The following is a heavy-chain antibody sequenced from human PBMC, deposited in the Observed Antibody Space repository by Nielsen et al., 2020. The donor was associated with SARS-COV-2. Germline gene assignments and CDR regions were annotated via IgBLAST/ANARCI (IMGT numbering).Heavy chain of an antibody. J-gene: IGHJ4*02. CDR1: GASISRYY. Sequence: SETLSLTCTVSGASISRYYWSWIRQPPGKGLEWIGYIYYSGSTNYNPSLKSRVTISVDTSKNQFSLKLSSVTAADTAVYYCARDDPWVDWGQGTLVTVSS. V-gene: IGHV4-59*01. CDR2: IYYSGST. CDR3: ARDDPWVD. D-gene: IGHD5-12*01.